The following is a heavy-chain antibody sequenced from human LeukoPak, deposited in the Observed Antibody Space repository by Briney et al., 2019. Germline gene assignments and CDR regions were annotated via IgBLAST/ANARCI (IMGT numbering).Heavy chain of an antibody. CDR2: IYSGGIT. CDR1: GGSFSIYY. J-gene: IGHJ4*02. Sequence: SETLSLTCTVSGGSFSIYYWSWIRQPPGKGLEWIGSIYSGGITYYNPSLKSRVTISEDTSKNQFSLKMTSMTAADTAIYYCWLEKVVAAYFDSWGQGTLVTVSS. V-gene: IGHV4-39*07. CDR3: WLEKVVAAYFDS. D-gene: IGHD2-15*01.